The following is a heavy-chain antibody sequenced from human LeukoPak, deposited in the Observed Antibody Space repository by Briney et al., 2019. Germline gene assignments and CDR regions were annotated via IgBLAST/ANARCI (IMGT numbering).Heavy chain of an antibody. J-gene: IGHJ6*03. CDR2: IRSKAYGGTT. D-gene: IGHD6-6*01. CDR1: GFTSGDYA. CDR3: TRDKSSSPKTGNYYYYMDV. Sequence: HPGGSLRLSCTASGFTSGDYAMSWFRQAPGKGLEWVGFIRSKAYGGTTEYAASVKGRFTISRDDSKSIAYLQMNSLKTEDTAVYYCTRDKSSSPKTGNYYYYMDVWGKGTTVTVSS. V-gene: IGHV3-49*03.